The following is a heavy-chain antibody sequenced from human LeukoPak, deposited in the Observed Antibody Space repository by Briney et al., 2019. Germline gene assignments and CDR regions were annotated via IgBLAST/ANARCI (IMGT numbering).Heavy chain of an antibody. Sequence: ASVKVSCKASGYTFTDYYIHWVRQAPGQGLEWMAWMNPNSGGTSYAQKFQGRVTLTRDTSISTAYMELSRLRFDDTAVYYCARNKEGKSLDYWGQGTPVTVSS. CDR2: MNPNSGGT. J-gene: IGHJ4*02. V-gene: IGHV1-2*02. CDR3: ARNKEGKSLDY. CDR1: GYTFTDYY.